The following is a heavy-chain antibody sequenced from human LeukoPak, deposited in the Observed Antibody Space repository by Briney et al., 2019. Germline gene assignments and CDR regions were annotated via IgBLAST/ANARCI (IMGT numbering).Heavy chain of an antibody. CDR1: GFNFSDYY. J-gene: IGHJ5*02. CDR3: ARDRVDSSSSNWFDP. V-gene: IGHV3-11*04. Sequence: GGSLRLSCAASGFNFSDYYMSWIRQAPGKGLEWVSYISSSGSTIYYADSVKGRFTISRDNAKNSLYLQMNSLRAEDTAVYYCARDRVDSSSSNWFDPWGQGTLVTVSS. CDR2: ISSSGSTI. D-gene: IGHD6-6*01.